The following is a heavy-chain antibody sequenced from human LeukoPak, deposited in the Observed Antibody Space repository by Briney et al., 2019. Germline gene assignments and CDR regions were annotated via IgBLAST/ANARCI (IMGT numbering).Heavy chain of an antibody. D-gene: IGHD6-19*01. V-gene: IGHV3-53*01. CDR2: IYSGGDT. Sequence: GGSLRLSCAVSGFTVSSKYMSWVRQAPGKGLEWVSVIYSGGDTYYADSVKGRFTISRDNSKNTLYLQMNSLRAEDTAVYYCARGSTSDWPLDHWGQGTLVTISS. CDR1: GFTVSSKY. CDR3: ARGSTSDWPLDH. J-gene: IGHJ4*02.